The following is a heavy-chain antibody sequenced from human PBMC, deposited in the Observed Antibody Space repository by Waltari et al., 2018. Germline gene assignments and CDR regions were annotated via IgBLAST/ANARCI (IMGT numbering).Heavy chain of an antibody. CDR3: ARDPVVRGVLFDY. CDR1: GFTFSSYW. V-gene: IGHV3-7*01. Sequence: EVQLVESGGGLVQPGGSLRLSCAASGFTFSSYWMSWVRQAPGKGREWVAKIKQDGSEKYYVDSVKGRFTISRDNAKNSLYLQMNSLRAEDTAVYYCARDPVVRGVLFDYWGQGTLVTVSS. J-gene: IGHJ4*02. D-gene: IGHD3-10*01. CDR2: IKQDGSEK.